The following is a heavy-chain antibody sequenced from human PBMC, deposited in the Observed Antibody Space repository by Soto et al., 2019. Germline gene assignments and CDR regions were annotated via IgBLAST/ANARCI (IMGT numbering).Heavy chain of an antibody. V-gene: IGHV3-48*01. CDR1: GFTFSSFS. CDR3: ARDIAYAFES. Sequence: EVQLMASGGGLVQPGGSLRLSCVASGFTFSSFSMNWVRQAPGKGLEWVSYIRSSPSTISYAVSVKGRFTISRDNAKNSLYLQLNSLRAGDTAVYYCARDIAYAFESWGQGNLVSVSS. D-gene: IGHD3-16*01. CDR2: IRSSPSTI. J-gene: IGHJ4*02.